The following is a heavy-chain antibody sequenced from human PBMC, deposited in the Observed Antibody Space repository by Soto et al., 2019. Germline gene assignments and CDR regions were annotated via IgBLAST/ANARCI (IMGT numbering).Heavy chain of an antibody. D-gene: IGHD3-22*01. CDR1: GYTFTSYG. V-gene: IGHV1-18*01. Sequence: ASVKVSCKASGYTFTSYGISWVRQVPGQGLEWMGWISPYNGNTNYIQKIQGRVTITTDPSTSTAYMELRSLRSDDTAVYYCARDDYYYDRIGFSLDAFDMWGQGTMGTGSS. J-gene: IGHJ3*02. CDR2: ISPYNGNT. CDR3: ARDDYYYDRIGFSLDAFDM.